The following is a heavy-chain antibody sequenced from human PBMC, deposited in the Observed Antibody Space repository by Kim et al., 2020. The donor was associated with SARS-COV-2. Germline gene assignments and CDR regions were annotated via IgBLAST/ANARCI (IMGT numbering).Heavy chain of an antibody. J-gene: IGHJ6*02. Sequence: SVKGRFTISRDNSKNTLYLQINSPRAEDTAVYYCAMPAVAGPYYYGMDVWGQGTTVTVSS. V-gene: IGHV3-23*01. D-gene: IGHD6-19*01. CDR3: AMPAVAGPYYYGMDV.